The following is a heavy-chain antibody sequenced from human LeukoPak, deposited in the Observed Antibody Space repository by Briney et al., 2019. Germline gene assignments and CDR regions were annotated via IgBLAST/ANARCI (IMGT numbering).Heavy chain of an antibody. V-gene: IGHV3-15*01. CDR2: ITSKTDGGTT. CDR1: GFTFGNAW. Sequence: GGSLRLSCAASGFTFGNAWMSWVRQAPGKGLEWVGRITSKTDGGTTDYAAPVKGRFTISTDDSKNTLYLQMNSLKTEDSAVYYCTTDPLGYCSSTTCYAYFQHWGHGTLVTVSS. J-gene: IGHJ1*01. D-gene: IGHD2-2*01. CDR3: TTDPLGYCSSTTCYAYFQH.